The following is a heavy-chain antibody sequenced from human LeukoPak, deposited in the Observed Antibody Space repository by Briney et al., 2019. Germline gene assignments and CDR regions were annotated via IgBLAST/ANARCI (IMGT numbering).Heavy chain of an antibody. Sequence: GGSLRLSCAASGFTFDDYAMHWVRQAPGKGLEWVSGISWNSGSIGYADSVKGRFTISRDNAKNSLYLQMNSLRAEDTALYYCAKDTDSSGSFDYWGQGTLVTVSS. D-gene: IGHD3-22*01. CDR1: GFTFDDYA. J-gene: IGHJ4*02. V-gene: IGHV3-9*01. CDR3: AKDTDSSGSFDY. CDR2: ISWNSGSI.